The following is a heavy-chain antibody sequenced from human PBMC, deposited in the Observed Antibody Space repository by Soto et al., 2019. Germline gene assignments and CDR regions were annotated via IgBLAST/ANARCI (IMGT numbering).Heavy chain of an antibody. CDR1: GGSISSGGYY. D-gene: IGHD3-10*01. CDR2: IYYSGST. J-gene: IGHJ6*02. V-gene: IGHV4-31*03. CDR3: AREPDRGAMVRGVTDYYYGMDV. Sequence: SETLSLTCTVSGGSISSGGYYWSWIRQHPGKGLEWIGYIYYSGSTYYNPSLKSRVTISVDTSKNQFSLKLSSVTAADTAVYYCAREPDRGAMVRGVTDYYYGMDVWGQGTKVTVSS.